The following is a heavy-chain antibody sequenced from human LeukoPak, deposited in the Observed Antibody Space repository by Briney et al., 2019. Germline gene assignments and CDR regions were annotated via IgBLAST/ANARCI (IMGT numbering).Heavy chain of an antibody. CDR3: ARAHTGYCSGGSCYFDY. CDR1: GFTFSNYW. J-gene: IGHJ4*02. Sequence: GGSLRLSCTASGFTFSNYWMHWVRQVPGKGLIWVSRIKTDGSSTTYADSVKGRFTISRDNAKNSLYLQMNSLRAEDTAVYYCARAHTGYCSGGSCYFDYWGQGTLVTVSS. D-gene: IGHD2-15*01. V-gene: IGHV3-74*03. CDR2: IKTDGSST.